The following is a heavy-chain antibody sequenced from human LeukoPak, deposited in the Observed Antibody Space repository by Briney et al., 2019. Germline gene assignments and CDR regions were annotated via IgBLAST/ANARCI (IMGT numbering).Heavy chain of an antibody. CDR2: ISAYNGNT. J-gene: IGHJ4*02. D-gene: IGHD2-2*01. CDR3: ARALVVVVPAAHPGDY. V-gene: IGHV1-18*01. CDR1: GYTFTSYG. Sequence: ASVKVSCKASGYTFTSYGISWVRQAPGQGLEWMGWISAYNGNTNYAQKLQGRVTMTTDTSTSTAYMELRSLRSDGTAVYYCARALVVVVPAAHPGDYWGQGTLVTVSS.